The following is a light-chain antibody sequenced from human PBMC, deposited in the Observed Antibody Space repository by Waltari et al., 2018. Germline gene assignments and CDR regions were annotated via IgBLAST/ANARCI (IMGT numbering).Light chain of an antibody. CDR2: GEN. J-gene: IGLJ2*01. Sequence: SSELTQDPAVSVALGQTVRITCQGDRLREYYASWYQQKAGQAPVLVIHGENKRPSGIPDRFSGSRSGNTASLTITGAQAGDEADYYCNSRDSSGNVVFGAGTKVTVL. CDR1: RLREYY. V-gene: IGLV3-19*01. CDR3: NSRDSSGNVV.